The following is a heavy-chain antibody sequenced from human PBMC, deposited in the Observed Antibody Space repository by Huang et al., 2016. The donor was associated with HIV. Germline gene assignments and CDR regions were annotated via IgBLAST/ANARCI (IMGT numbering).Heavy chain of an antibody. V-gene: IGHV1-69*13. D-gene: IGHD2-15*01. CDR3: ARVSRATAAGFAFDI. CDR1: ADTFSSYA. CDR2: IIPPLGTT. J-gene: IGHJ3*02. Sequence: QVQLVQSGAEVKKPGSSVKVSCKASADTFSSYAITWVRQAPGQGLEWMGGIIPPLGTTDSAKKFQDRVTITADESTNTAYMELSSLRSEDTAVYFCARVSRATAAGFAFDIWGQGTMVTVSS.